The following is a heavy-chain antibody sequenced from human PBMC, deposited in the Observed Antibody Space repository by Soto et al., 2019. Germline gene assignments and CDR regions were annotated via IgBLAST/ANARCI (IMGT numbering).Heavy chain of an antibody. Sequence: GGSLRLSCAASGFTFSSYAMHWVRQAPGKGLEYVSAISSNGGSTYYANSVKGRFTISRDSSKNTLYLQMGSLRAEDMAVYYCARSLYSYDSSGYMPSYFDSWGQGTLVTVSS. V-gene: IGHV3-64*01. D-gene: IGHD3-22*01. CDR3: ARSLYSYDSSGYMPSYFDS. J-gene: IGHJ4*02. CDR1: GFTFSSYA. CDR2: ISSNGGST.